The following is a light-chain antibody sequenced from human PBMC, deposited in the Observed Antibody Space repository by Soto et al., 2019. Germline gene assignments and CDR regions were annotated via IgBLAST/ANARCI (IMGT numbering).Light chain of an antibody. J-gene: IGKJ2*01. CDR3: QQFNNWPHT. CDR1: QSFSSD. Sequence: EILMTQSPATLSVSPGERATLSCRSSQSFSSDLAWYQQKPGHAPRLLIYGAFTRATGVPARFSGRGSGTEFTLTISSLQSEDCAVYYCQQFNNWPHTLGQGTKLEIQ. CDR2: GAF. V-gene: IGKV3-15*01.